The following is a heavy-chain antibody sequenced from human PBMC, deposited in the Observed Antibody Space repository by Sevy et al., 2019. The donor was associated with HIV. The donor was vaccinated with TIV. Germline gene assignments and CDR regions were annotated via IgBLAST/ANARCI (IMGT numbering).Heavy chain of an antibody. D-gene: IGHD2-8*01. J-gene: IGHJ1*01. CDR1: GGSISSGGYY. Sequence: SETLSLTCTVSGGSISSGGYYWSWIRQHPGKGLEWIGYIYYSGSTYYNPSLKSRVTISVDTSKNQFSLKLSSVTAADTAVYHCARVLSGENGGFQHWGQGTLVTVSS. CDR2: IYYSGST. CDR3: ARVLSGENGGFQH. V-gene: IGHV4-31*03.